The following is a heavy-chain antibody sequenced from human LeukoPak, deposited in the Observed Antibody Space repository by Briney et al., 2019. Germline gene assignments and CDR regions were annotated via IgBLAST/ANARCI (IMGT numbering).Heavy chain of an antibody. CDR3: GRDEDDFGYYHMDV. J-gene: IGHJ6*03. CDR1: GFTFSNYR. Sequence: GGSLRLSCAASGFTFSNYRMNWVRQAPGKGLEWVSFISRSSSTIYYADSVKGRFTISRDNAKNSLYLQMNSLRDEDTAVYYCGRDEDDFGYYHMDVWGKGTTVTVSS. CDR2: ISRSSSTI. D-gene: IGHD3-3*01. V-gene: IGHV3-48*02.